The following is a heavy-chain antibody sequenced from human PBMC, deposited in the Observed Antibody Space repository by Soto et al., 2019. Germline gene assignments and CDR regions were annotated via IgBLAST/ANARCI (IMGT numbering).Heavy chain of an antibody. J-gene: IGHJ4*02. D-gene: IGHD6-13*01. CDR2: ISGSGGST. Sequence: GGSLRLSCAASGFTFSSYAMSWVRQAPGKGLEWVSAISGSGGSTYYADSVKGRFTISRDNSKNTLYLQMNSLRAEDTAVYYCAKVYSSSWYGGDYFDYRGQGTQVTNSP. CDR3: AKVYSSSWYGGDYFDY. V-gene: IGHV3-23*01. CDR1: GFTFSSYA.